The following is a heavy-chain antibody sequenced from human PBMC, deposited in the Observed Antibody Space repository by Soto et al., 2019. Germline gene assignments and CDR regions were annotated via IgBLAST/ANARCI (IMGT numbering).Heavy chain of an antibody. CDR1: GFTFSSYA. Sequence: QVQLVESGGVVVQPGRSLRLSCAASGFTFSSYAMHWVRQAPGKGLEWVAVISYDGSNKYYADSVKGRFTISRDNSKNTLYLQMNSLRAEDTAVYYCARGSSVAAAGTGYWGQGTLVTVSS. CDR2: ISYDGSNK. V-gene: IGHV3-30-3*01. CDR3: ARGSSVAAAGTGY. J-gene: IGHJ4*02. D-gene: IGHD6-13*01.